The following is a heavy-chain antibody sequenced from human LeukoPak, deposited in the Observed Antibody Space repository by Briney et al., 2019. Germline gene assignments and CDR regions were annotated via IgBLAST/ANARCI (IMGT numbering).Heavy chain of an antibody. CDR2: ISYDGRNK. Sequence: GGSLRLSCAASGFTFSSYWMHWVRQAPGKGLEGVAVISYDGRNKYYADSVKGRFTISRDNSKNTLYLQMNSLKAEDTAMYYCAKGEQFDPWGQGTLVTVSS. CDR1: GFTFSSYW. V-gene: IGHV3-30*18. D-gene: IGHD1/OR15-1a*01. CDR3: AKGEQFDP. J-gene: IGHJ5*02.